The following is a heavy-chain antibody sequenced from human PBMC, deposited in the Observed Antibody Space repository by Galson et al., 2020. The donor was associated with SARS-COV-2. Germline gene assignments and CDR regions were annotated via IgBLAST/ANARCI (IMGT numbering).Heavy chain of an antibody. CDR2: IIPIFGTA. V-gene: IGHV1-69*13. CDR1: GGTFSSYA. J-gene: IGHJ3*02. Sequence: SVKVYCKASGGTFSSYAVSWVRQAPGQGLEWMGGIIPIFGTANYAQKFQGRVTITADESTSTAYMELSSLRSEDTAVYYCARWEDGDGYLHALGEDAFDIWGQGTMVTVSS. D-gene: IGHD1-26*01. CDR3: ARWEDGDGYLHALGEDAFDI.